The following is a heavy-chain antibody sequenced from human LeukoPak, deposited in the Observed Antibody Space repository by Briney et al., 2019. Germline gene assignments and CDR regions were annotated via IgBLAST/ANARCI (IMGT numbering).Heavy chain of an antibody. CDR1: TSR. J-gene: IGHJ5*01. D-gene: IGHD3-22*01. CDR2: IGTYGGDT. V-gene: IGHV1-18*01. CDR3: ARDLWNFYDDSGYNRDFDS. Sequence: ASVKVSCKATSRISWVRQAPGQGLEWMGWIGTYGGDTYYAQKFQGRITVTTDTSTSTVYMELRDLRSDDTAVYYCARDLWNFYDDSGYNRDFDSWGQGTLVTVSS.